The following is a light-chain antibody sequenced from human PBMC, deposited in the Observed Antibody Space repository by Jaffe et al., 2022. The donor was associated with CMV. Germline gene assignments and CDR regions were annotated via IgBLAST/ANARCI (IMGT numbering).Light chain of an antibody. CDR2: GTS. CDR1: QSVSPF. J-gene: IGKJ1*01. Sequence: DIQMTQSPSSLSASVGDRVTITCRASQSVSPFLNWYQQKPGKVPRLLIHGTSSLQTGVPSRFSASGSGTDFILVINSLQPEDFATYYCQQSYTTPWTFGQGTKV. V-gene: IGKV1-39*01. CDR3: QQSYTTPWT.